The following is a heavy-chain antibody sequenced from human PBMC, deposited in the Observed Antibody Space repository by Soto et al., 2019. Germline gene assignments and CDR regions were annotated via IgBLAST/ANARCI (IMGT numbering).Heavy chain of an antibody. D-gene: IGHD4-4*01. CDR1: GFTFSSTA. J-gene: IGHJ3*01. CDR2: ISGSGGST. Sequence: EVQLLESGGGLVQPGGSLRVSCAASGFTFSSTAMSWVRQAPGKGLEWVSAISGSGGSTYYADSVRGRFTISRDNSKSTLDLQLNSLRAEDTAIYYYAKDGAYDCSGPYPNDAFDVWGQGTMVTVSS. CDR3: AKDGAYDCSGPYPNDAFDV. V-gene: IGHV3-23*01.